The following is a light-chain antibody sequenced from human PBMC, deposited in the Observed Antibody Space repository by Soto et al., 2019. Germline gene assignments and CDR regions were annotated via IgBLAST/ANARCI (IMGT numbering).Light chain of an antibody. Sequence: DIQMTQSPSTLSASVGDRVTITYRASQSLNNDLAWYQQKPGKATNLLIYDASTLERGVPSRLSGTGSGKEFTLAISSLQPDDFATYYCQQYHRSSVTFGQGTRLEIX. CDR1: QSLNND. CDR3: QQYHRSSVT. J-gene: IGKJ5*01. CDR2: DAS. V-gene: IGKV1-5*01.